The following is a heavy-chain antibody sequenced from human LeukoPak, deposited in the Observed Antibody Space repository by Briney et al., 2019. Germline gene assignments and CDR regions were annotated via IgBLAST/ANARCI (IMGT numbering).Heavy chain of an antibody. D-gene: IGHD3-22*01. Sequence: ASVKVSCKASGYTFTGYYMHWVRQAPGQGLEWMGRINPNSGGTNYAQEFQGRVTMTRDTSISTAYMELSRLRSDDTAVYYCARDSYYDSSGETSLDDYWGQGTLVTVSS. CDR1: GYTFTGYY. CDR3: ARDSYYDSSGETSLDDY. CDR2: INPNSGGT. J-gene: IGHJ4*02. V-gene: IGHV1-2*06.